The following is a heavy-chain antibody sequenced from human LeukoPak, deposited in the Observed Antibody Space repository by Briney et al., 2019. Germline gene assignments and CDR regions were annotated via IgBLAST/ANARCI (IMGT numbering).Heavy chain of an antibody. Sequence: GGSLRLSCAASGFTFSDYYMCWIRQAPGKGLEWVSYISSSGSTIYYADSVKGRFTISRDNAKNSLYLQMNSLRAEDTAVYYCATSAIAAASFGFDYWGQGTLVTVSS. J-gene: IGHJ4*02. CDR3: ATSAIAAASFGFDY. CDR1: GFTFSDYY. CDR2: ISSSGSTI. D-gene: IGHD6-13*01. V-gene: IGHV3-11*01.